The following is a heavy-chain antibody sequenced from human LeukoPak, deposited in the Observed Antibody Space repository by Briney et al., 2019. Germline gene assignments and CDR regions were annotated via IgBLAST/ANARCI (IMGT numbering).Heavy chain of an antibody. V-gene: IGHV3-33*01. Sequence: GGSLRLSCAASGFTFSSYGMHWVRQAPGKGLEWVAVIWYDGSNKYYADSVKGRFTISRDNSKNTLYLQMNSLRAEDTAVYYCAREAGSAVGSTDFDYWGQGTLVTVSS. J-gene: IGHJ4*02. CDR1: GFTFSSYG. CDR2: IWYDGSNK. CDR3: AREAGSAVGSTDFDY. D-gene: IGHD4-17*01.